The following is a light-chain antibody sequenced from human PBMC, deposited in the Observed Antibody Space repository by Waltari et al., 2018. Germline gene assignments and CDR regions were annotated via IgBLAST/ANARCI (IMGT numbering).Light chain of an antibody. CDR1: QSLLHSNGYNY. Sequence: DIVVTQSPLSLPVTPGEPASISCRSSQSLLHSNGYNYLDWYLQKPGQSPQLLIYLGSNRASGVPDRFSGSGSGTDFTLKISTVEAEDVGVYYCMQALQTPKTFGQGTRVELK. CDR3: MQALQTPKT. CDR2: LGS. J-gene: IGKJ1*01. V-gene: IGKV2-28*01.